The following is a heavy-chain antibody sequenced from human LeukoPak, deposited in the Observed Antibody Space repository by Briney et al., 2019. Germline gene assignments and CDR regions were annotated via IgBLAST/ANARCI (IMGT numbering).Heavy chain of an antibody. CDR1: GFTFSSYW. CDR2: INSYGSST. J-gene: IGHJ6*03. D-gene: IGHD1-26*01. CDR3: AKGVGATATYYYYYMDV. Sequence: PGGSLRLSCAASGFTFSSYWMHWIRQAPGKGPVWVSRINSYGSSTSYADSVNGRFTISRDNAKNTLYLQMNSLRAEDTAVYYCAKGVGATATYYYYYMDVWGKGTTVTVSS. V-gene: IGHV3-74*01.